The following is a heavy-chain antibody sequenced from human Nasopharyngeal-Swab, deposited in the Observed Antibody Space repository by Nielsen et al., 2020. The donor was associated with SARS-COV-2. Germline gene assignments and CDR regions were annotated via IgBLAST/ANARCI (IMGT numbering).Heavy chain of an antibody. V-gene: IGHV3-48*03. J-gene: IGHJ4*02. CDR1: GFTFSGYE. Sequence: GGSLRLSCAASGFTFSGYEMNWVRQAPGKGLEWVSYISSSGSTIYYADSVKGRFTISRDNAKNSLYLQMNSLRAEDTAVYYCARVKARLLRGYFDYWGQGTLVTVSS. CDR3: ARVKARLLRGYFDY. CDR2: ISSSGSTI. D-gene: IGHD3-10*01.